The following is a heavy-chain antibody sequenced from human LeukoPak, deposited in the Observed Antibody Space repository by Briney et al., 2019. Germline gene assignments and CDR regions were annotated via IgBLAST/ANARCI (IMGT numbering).Heavy chain of an antibody. CDR3: ARQGGTYRATRCYFDF. CDR2: IYYSGST. D-gene: IGHD1-26*01. J-gene: IGHJ4*02. CDR1: GGSISTTIYY. Sequence: SETLSLTCTVSGGSISTTIYYWAWIRQPPGKGLEWIGSIYYSGSTYYNPSLKSRVTISGDTSKNQFSLKLSSVTAPDTAVYYCARQGGTYRATRCYFDFWGQGTLVTVSS. V-gene: IGHV4-39*01.